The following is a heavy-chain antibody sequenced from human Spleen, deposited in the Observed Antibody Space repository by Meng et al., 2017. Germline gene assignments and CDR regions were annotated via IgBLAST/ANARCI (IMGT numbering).Heavy chain of an antibody. CDR2: IYYSGTT. D-gene: IGHD4-17*01. CDR3: ARDQGYGDYFPYWYFDL. CDR1: GGSISSSY. Sequence: SETLSLTCAVSGGSISSSYWSWIRQPPGKELEWIGYIYYSGTTNYNPSLKSRVTISVDTSKNQFSLKLSSVTAADTAVYYCARDQGYGDYFPYWYFDLWGRGALVTVSS. J-gene: IGHJ2*01. V-gene: IGHV4-59*01.